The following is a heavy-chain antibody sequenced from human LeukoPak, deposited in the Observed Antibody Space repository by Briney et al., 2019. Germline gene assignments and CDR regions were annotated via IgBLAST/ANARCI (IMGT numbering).Heavy chain of an antibody. Sequence: SETLSLTCTVSGGSISSDYWSWIRQPAGKGLEWIGRMYISGRTDHNPPLKSRVTMSLDTSKNQFSLRLSSVTAADTALYYCARHAAFADYQSHLTHFDYWGQGTLVTVSS. CDR2: MYISGRT. V-gene: IGHV4-4*07. CDR3: ARHAAFADYQSHLTHFDY. CDR1: GGSISSDY. D-gene: IGHD4/OR15-4a*01. J-gene: IGHJ4*02.